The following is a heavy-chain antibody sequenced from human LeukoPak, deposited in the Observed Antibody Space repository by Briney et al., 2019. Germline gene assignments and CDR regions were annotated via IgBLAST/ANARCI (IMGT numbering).Heavy chain of an antibody. D-gene: IGHD6-19*01. V-gene: IGHV1-18*01. CDR3: ARDLLIRDGENLGLIAVAGPSVDY. J-gene: IGHJ4*02. Sequence: ASVKVPCKASGYTFTSYGISWVRQAPGQGLEWMGWISAYNGNTNYAQKLQGRVTMTRDMSTSTVYMELSSLRSEDTAVYYCARDLLIRDGENLGLIAVAGPSVDYWGQGTLVTVSS. CDR1: GYTFTSYG. CDR2: ISAYNGNT.